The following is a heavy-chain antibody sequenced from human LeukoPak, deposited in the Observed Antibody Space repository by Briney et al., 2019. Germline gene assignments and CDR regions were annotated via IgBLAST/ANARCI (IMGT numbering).Heavy chain of an antibody. CDR3: ARHRDCTNGICYKIDY. V-gene: IGHV5-51*01. J-gene: IGHJ4*02. Sequence: GESLKISCRGSGYSSTGYWIAWVRQMPGKSLEWMGIIYPGDSDTRYSPSFQGQVTISADKSINTAYLQWSSLKSADTAMYYCARHRDCTNGICYKIDYWGQGTLVTVSS. CDR1: GYSSTGYW. D-gene: IGHD2-8*01. CDR2: IYPGDSDT.